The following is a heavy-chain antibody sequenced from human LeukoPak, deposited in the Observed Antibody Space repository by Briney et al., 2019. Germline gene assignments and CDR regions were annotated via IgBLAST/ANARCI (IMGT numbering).Heavy chain of an antibody. Sequence: PGGSLRLSCAAPVFAFSTYGMHWVRQAPGKGLEWVAFIRYDGSNKYYADSVKGRFTISRDNSKNTLYLQMNSLRAEDTAVYYCAKVPSRAIAATLADYWGQGTLVTVSS. CDR3: AKVPSRAIAATLADY. J-gene: IGHJ4*02. V-gene: IGHV3-30*02. CDR1: VFAFSTYG. CDR2: IRYDGSNK. D-gene: IGHD6-13*01.